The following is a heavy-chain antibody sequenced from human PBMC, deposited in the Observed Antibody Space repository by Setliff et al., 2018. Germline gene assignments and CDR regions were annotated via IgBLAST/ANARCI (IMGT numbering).Heavy chain of an antibody. CDR3: ARGVVRGVIRFDY. D-gene: IGHD3-10*01. CDR1: GGSFSGYY. CDR2: INHSGST. Sequence: SETLSLTCAVYGGSFSGYYWSWIRQPPGKGLEWLGEINHSGSTNCNPSLKSRVTISVDTSKNQFSLKLSSVTAADTAVYYCARGVVRGVIRFDYWGQGTLVTVSS. J-gene: IGHJ4*02. V-gene: IGHV4-34*01.